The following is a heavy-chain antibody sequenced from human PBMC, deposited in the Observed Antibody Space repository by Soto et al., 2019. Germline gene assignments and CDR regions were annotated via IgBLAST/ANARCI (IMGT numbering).Heavy chain of an antibody. D-gene: IGHD3-22*01. Sequence: ASVKVSCKASGDGFSNYGFSWVRQAPGQGLEWMGWISAYDGQTNYTKKFQSRVTMTTDTSSSTAYMELRSLRSDNTAVYYCARVWYYDSSGYYAFDYWGLGTLVTVSS. V-gene: IGHV1-18*01. CDR3: ARVWYYDSSGYYAFDY. CDR2: ISAYDGQT. CDR1: GDGFSNYG. J-gene: IGHJ4*02.